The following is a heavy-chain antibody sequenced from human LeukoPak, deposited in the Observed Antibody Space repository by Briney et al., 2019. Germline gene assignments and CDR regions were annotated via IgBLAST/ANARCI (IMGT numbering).Heavy chain of an antibody. V-gene: IGHV3-7*01. CDR3: AREDAVGATCFDY. J-gene: IGHJ4*02. Sequence: GGSLRLSCAASGFTFSSYWMSWVRQAPGKGLEWVANIKQDGSEKYYVDSVEGRFTISRDNAKNSLYLQMNSLRAEDTAVYYCAREDAVGATCFDYWGQGTLVTVSS. CDR2: IKQDGSEK. D-gene: IGHD1-26*01. CDR1: GFTFSSYW.